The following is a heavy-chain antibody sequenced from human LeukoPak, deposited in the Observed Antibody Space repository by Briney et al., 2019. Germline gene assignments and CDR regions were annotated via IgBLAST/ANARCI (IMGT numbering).Heavy chain of an antibody. J-gene: IGHJ4*02. D-gene: IGHD2-2*01. V-gene: IGHV5-51*01. CDR1: GYRFTSYW. Sequence: GESLKISCKGSGYRFTSYWIGWVRPMPGKGLGWMGIIYPGDSDTRYSPSFQGQVTISADKSITTAYLQWTSLKASDTAMYYCARRGGCSSTSCPPFDYWGRGPLVTASS. CDR3: ARRGGCSSTSCPPFDY. CDR2: IYPGDSDT.